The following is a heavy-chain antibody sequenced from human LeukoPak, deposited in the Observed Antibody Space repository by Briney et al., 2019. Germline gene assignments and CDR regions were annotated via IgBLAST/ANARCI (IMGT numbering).Heavy chain of an antibody. CDR1: GGSISSSSYY. CDR2: IYYSGST. CDR3: ASARSGRWLQFVPEFDY. V-gene: IGHV4-39*01. D-gene: IGHD5-24*01. J-gene: IGHJ4*02. Sequence: SETLSLTCTVSGGSISSSSYYWGWIRQPPGKGLEWIGSIYYSGSTYYNPSLKSRVTISVDTSKNQFSLKLSSVTAADTAVYYCASARSGRWLQFVPEFDYWGQGTQVTVSS.